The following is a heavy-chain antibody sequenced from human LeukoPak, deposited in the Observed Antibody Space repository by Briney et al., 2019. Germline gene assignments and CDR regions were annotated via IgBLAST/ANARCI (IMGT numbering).Heavy chain of an antibody. J-gene: IGHJ4*02. CDR1: GGSISSYY. Sequence: PSETLSLTCTVSGGSISSYYWSWIWQPPGKGLEWIGYIYYSGSTNYNPSLKSRVTISVDTSKNQFSLKLSFVTAADTAVYYCARLADTANDYWGQGTLVTVSS. CDR3: ARLADTANDY. D-gene: IGHD5-18*01. V-gene: IGHV4-59*01. CDR2: IYYSGST.